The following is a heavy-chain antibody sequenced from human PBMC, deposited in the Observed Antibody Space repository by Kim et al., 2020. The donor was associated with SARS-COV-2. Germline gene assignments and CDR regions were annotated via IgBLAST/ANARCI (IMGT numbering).Heavy chain of an antibody. J-gene: IGHJ5*02. CDR2: ISSNGGST. V-gene: IGHV3-64*01. Sequence: GGSLRLSCAASGFTFSSYAMHWVRQAPGKGLEYVSAISSNGGSTYYANSVKGRFTISRDNSKNTLYLQMGSLRAEDMAVYYCASSAQPAALDYYGSEWNWFDPWGQGTLVTVSS. CDR3: ASSAQPAALDYYGSEWNWFDP. CDR1: GFTFSSYA. D-gene: IGHD3-10*01.